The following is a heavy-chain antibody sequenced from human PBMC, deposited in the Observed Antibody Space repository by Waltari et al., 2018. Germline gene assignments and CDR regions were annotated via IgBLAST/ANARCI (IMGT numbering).Heavy chain of an antibody. CDR1: GGSISSYY. V-gene: IGHV4-4*07. Sequence: QVQLQESGPGLVKPSETLSLTCTVSGGSISSYYWSWIRQPAGKGLEWIGRIYTSGSTNYTPSLKSRVTMSVDTSKNQFSLKLSSVTAADTAVYYCARVQTVTTGLAGAFDIWGQGTMVTVSS. J-gene: IGHJ3*02. D-gene: IGHD4-17*01. CDR2: IYTSGST. CDR3: ARVQTVTTGLAGAFDI.